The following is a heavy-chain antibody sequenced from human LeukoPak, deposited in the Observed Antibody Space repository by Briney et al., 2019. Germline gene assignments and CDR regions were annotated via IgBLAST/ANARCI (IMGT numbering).Heavy chain of an antibody. J-gene: IGHJ4*02. CDR3: ARMVWAAMAN. Sequence: GGSLRLSCAASGFPVSSNYISWVRQAPGKGLEWLSVMYSNRTTHYADSVKGRLTVSRHNSKNTLYLQMNSLGHEDTALYYCARMVWAAMANWGQGTRVTVSS. CDR2: MYSNRTT. V-gene: IGHV3-53*04. D-gene: IGHD5-18*01. CDR1: GFPVSSNY.